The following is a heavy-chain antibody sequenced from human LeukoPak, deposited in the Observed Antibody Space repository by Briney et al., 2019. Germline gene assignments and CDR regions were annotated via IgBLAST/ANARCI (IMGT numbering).Heavy chain of an antibody. J-gene: IGHJ6*03. CDR3: ARVALGGGSMDV. CDR1: GFTFSSYS. Sequence: GGSLRLSCAASGFTFSSYSMNWVRQAPGKGLEWVSSISSSSSYIYYADSVKGRFTISRDNAKNSLYLQMNSLRAEDTAVYYCARVALGGGSMDVRGKGTTVTVSS. CDR2: ISSSSSYI. V-gene: IGHV3-21*01. D-gene: IGHD3-10*01.